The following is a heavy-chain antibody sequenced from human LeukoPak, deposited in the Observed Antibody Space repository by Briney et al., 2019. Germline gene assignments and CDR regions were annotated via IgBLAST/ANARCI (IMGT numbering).Heavy chain of an antibody. CDR3: ARPLPRRYSSSWMDAFDI. CDR2: IIPIFGTA. Sequence: ASVKVSCKASGGTFSSYAISWVRQAPGQGLEWMGMIIPIFGTANYAQKFQGRVTITTDESTSTAYMELSSLRSEDTAVYYCARPLPRRYSSSWMDAFDIWGQGTMVTVSS. D-gene: IGHD6-13*01. V-gene: IGHV1-69*05. CDR1: GGTFSSYA. J-gene: IGHJ3*02.